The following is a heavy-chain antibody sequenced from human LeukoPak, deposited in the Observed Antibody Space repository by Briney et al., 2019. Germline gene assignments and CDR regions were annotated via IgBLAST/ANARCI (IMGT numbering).Heavy chain of an antibody. CDR2: ISGSGGST. Sequence: PGGSLRLSCAASGFTFSSYAMSWVRQAPGKGLEWVSAISGSGGSTYYADSVKGRFTISRDNSKNTLYLQMNSLRAEDTAVYYCAKVLHVTSWWYNWFDPWGQGTLVTVSS. J-gene: IGHJ5*02. D-gene: IGHD2-2*01. CDR1: GFTFSSYA. CDR3: AKVLHVTSWWYNWFDP. V-gene: IGHV3-23*01.